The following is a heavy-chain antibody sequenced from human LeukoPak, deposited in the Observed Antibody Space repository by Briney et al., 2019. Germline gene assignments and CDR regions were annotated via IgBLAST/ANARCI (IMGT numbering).Heavy chain of an antibody. Sequence: PSETLSLTCTVSVGSISSYYWSCIRPPPGKGLGWIGYIYYSGSTNYNPSLKSRVTISVDTSKNQFSLKLSSVTAADTAVYYCARGSGWYYYWGQGTLVTVSS. J-gene: IGHJ4*02. V-gene: IGHV4-59*08. CDR3: ARGSGWYYY. CDR1: VGSISSYY. D-gene: IGHD6-19*01. CDR2: IYYSGST.